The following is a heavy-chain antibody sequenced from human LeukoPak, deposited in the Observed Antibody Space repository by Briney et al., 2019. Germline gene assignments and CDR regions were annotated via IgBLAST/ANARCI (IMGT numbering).Heavy chain of an antibody. J-gene: IGHJ4*02. CDR2: INHSGST. V-gene: IGHV4-34*01. D-gene: IGHD1-26*01. CDR1: GFTFSDYA. Sequence: GSLRLSCAASGFTFSDYAMSWVRQAPGKGLEWIGEINHSGSTNYNPSLKSRVTISVDTSKNQFSLKLSSVTAADTAVYYCARRRSGSYRYFDYWGQGTLVTVSS. CDR3: ARRRSGSYRYFDY.